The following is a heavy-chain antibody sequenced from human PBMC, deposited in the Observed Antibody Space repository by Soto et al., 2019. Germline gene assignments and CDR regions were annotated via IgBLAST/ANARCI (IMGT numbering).Heavy chain of an antibody. D-gene: IGHD2-2*01. CDR3: ARAPVAGVVGENWFDP. J-gene: IGHJ5*02. Sequence: SETLSLTCTVSGGSISSGGYYWSWIRQHPGKGLEWIGYIYYSGSTYYNPSLKSRVTISVDTSKNQFSLKLSSVTAADTAVYYCARAPVAGVVGENWFDPWGQGTLVTVSS. CDR1: GGSISSGGYY. CDR2: IYYSGST. V-gene: IGHV4-31*03.